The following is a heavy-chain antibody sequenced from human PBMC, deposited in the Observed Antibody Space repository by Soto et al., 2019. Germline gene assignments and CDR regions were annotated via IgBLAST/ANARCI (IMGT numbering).Heavy chain of an antibody. D-gene: IGHD4-17*01. CDR3: ARGHDYGVNYYYGMDV. J-gene: IGHJ6*02. Sequence: SETLSLTCTVSGGSISSGDYYWTWIRQPPGKGLEWIGYIYYSGSTYYNPSLKSRVTISVDTSKNQFSLKLSSVTAADTAVYYCARGHDYGVNYYYGMDVWGQGTTVTVSS. CDR2: IYYSGST. CDR1: GGSISSGDYY. V-gene: IGHV4-30-4*01.